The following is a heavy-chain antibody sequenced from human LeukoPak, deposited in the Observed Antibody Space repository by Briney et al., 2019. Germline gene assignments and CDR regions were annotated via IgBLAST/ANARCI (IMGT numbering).Heavy chain of an antibody. CDR1: GYTLTELS. D-gene: IGHD1-26*01. CDR3: ATVGGSGSYIPLDY. Sequence: ASAKVSCKVSGYTLTELSMHWVRQAPGKGLEWMGGFDPEDGETIYAQKFQGRVTMTEDTSTDTAYMELSSLRSEDTAVYYCATVGGSGSYIPLDYWGQGTLVTVSS. V-gene: IGHV1-24*01. CDR2: FDPEDGET. J-gene: IGHJ4*02.